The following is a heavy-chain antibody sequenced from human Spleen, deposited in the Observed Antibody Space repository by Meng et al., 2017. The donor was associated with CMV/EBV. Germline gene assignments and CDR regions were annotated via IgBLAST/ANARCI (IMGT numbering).Heavy chain of an antibody. CDR2: IYYGGNT. V-gene: IGHV4-39*02. D-gene: IGHD2-2*01. J-gene: IGHJ4*02. CDR3: ARVDIVVVPSANFDY. Sequence: GSISNTNYYWGWVRQPPGKGLEWIGSIYYGGNTYYKPSLKSRVTISVDTSNNQFSLKLYSVTAADTAVYYCARVDIVVVPSANFDYWGQGTLVTVSS. CDR1: GSISNTNYY.